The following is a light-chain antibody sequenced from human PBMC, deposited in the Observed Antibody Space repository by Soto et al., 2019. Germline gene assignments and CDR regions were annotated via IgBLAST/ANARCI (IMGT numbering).Light chain of an antibody. CDR3: QQYSTYPWT. CDR2: DAS. CDR1: QSISSW. J-gene: IGKJ1*01. Sequence: DIQMTQSPSTLSASLGDRVTITCRASQSISSWLACYQQKPGKAPKVLIFDASSLESGVPSRFSGSGSATEFTLTISGLRPDDFATYYCQQYSTYPWTFGQGTKVDIK. V-gene: IGKV1-5*01.